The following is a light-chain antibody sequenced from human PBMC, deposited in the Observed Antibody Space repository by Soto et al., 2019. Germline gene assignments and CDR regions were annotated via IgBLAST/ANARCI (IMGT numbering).Light chain of an antibody. CDR3: QHYNSYSEA. CDR1: QSISSW. V-gene: IGKV1-5*01. Sequence: GDTATITCRASQSISSWLAWYQQKPGKAPKLLIYDASSLERGVPSRFSGSGSGTEFTLTISSLQPDDFATYYCQHYNSYSEAFGQGTKVDIK. CDR2: DAS. J-gene: IGKJ1*01.